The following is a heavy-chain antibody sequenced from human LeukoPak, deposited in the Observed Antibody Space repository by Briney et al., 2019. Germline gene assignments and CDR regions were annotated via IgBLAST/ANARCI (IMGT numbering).Heavy chain of an antibody. CDR2: IYYSGST. D-gene: IGHD6-19*01. Sequence: SETLSLTCTVSGGSISSYYWSWIRQPPRKGLEWIGYIYYSGSTNYNPSLKSRVTISVDTSKNQFSLKLSSVTAADTAVYYCARDSSGWYRGYGMDVWGQGTTVTGSS. V-gene: IGHV4-59*01. J-gene: IGHJ6*02. CDR1: GGSISSYY. CDR3: ARDSSGWYRGYGMDV.